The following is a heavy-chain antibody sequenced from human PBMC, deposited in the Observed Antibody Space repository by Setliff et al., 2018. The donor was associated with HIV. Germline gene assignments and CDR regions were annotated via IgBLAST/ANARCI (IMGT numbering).Heavy chain of an antibody. CDR2: INHIGGN. CDR1: GGSIRSGNW. CDR3: ARGRMATTIGGY. Sequence: SETLSLTCAVSGGSIRSGNWWTWVRQSPGKGLEWIGEINHIGGNMNHNPSLKSRVTISVDTSKNQFSLKLNSVTAADTAVYYCARGRMATTIGGYWGQGTLVTVSS. D-gene: IGHD1-1*01. J-gene: IGHJ4*02. V-gene: IGHV4-4*02.